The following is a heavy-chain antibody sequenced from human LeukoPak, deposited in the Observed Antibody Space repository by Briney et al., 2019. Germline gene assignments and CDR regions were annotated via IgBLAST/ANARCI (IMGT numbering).Heavy chain of an antibody. Sequence: GGSLRLSCAASGFTFSSYAMYWVRQAPGKGLEWVAVISYDGSNKYYADSVKGRFTISRDNSKNTLYLQMNSLRAEDTAVYYCARDSRLHWFDPWGQGTLVTVSS. CDR2: ISYDGSNK. J-gene: IGHJ5*02. CDR3: ARDSRLHWFDP. D-gene: IGHD6-13*01. V-gene: IGHV3-30-3*01. CDR1: GFTFSSYA.